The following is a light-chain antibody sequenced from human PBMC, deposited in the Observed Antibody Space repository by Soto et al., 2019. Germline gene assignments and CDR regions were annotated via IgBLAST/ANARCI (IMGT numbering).Light chain of an antibody. CDR3: SSNAGNCRYV. CDR1: SSDVGRYNY. V-gene: IGLV2-8*01. J-gene: IGLJ1*01. Sequence: QSLVTQPPSASGAPGQSVTISCTGTSSDVGRYNYISRYQQRLGKAPKLIIYEVSKRPSAVPDRSCGFKYGNTASLTIAGLQAEDEAEVNCSSNAGNCRYVFGSGTNVTV. CDR2: EVS.